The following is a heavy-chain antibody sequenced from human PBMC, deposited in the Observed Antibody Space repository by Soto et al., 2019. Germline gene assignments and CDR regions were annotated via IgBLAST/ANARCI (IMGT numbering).Heavy chain of an antibody. J-gene: IGHJ4*02. V-gene: IGHV1-69*13. CDR3: ARSKHPYHRFYYDSSGYLLLDY. D-gene: IGHD3-22*01. Sequence: SVKVSCKASGCTFSSYAISWVRQAPGQGLEWMGGIIPIFGTANYAQKFQGRVTITADESTSTAYMELSSLRSEDTAVYYCARSKHPYHRFYYDSSGYLLLDYWGQGTLVTVSS. CDR2: IIPIFGTA. CDR1: GCTFSSYA.